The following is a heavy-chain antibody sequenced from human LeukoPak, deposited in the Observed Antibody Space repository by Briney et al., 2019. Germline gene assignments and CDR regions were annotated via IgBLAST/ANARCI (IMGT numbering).Heavy chain of an antibody. V-gene: IGHV4-59*01. CDR1: GGSISSYY. J-gene: IGHJ5*02. D-gene: IGHD3-9*01. CDR2: IYYSGST. Sequence: SETLSLTCTVSGGSISSYYWSWIRQPPGKGLEWIGYIYYSGSTNYNPSLKSRVTISVDTSKNQFSLKLSSVTAADTAVYYCAGLDYDILTGYGFDPWGQGTLVTVSS. CDR3: AGLDYDILTGYGFDP.